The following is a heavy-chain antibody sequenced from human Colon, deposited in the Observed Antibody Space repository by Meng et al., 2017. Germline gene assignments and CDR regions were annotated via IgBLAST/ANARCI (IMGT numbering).Heavy chain of an antibody. CDR2: IYTSGST. Sequence: GSLRLSCTVSGGSISSYYWSWIRQPAGKGLEWIGRIYTSGSTNYNPSLKSRVTMSVDTSKNKFSLKLSSVTAADTAVYYCARDEYSWAFDIWGQGTMVTVSS. V-gene: IGHV4-4*07. CDR1: GGSISSYY. CDR3: ARDEYSWAFDI. J-gene: IGHJ3*02. D-gene: IGHD2-15*01.